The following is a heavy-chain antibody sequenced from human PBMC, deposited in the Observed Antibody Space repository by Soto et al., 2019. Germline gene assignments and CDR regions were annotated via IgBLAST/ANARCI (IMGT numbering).Heavy chain of an antibody. D-gene: IGHD6-19*01. CDR3: EGEREQWPGFAP. Sequence: ASVKASCKASGYTFTSYGISWVRQAPGQGLEWMGWISAYNGNTNYAQKLQGRVTMTTDTSTSTAYMELRSLRSDDTAVYSCEGEREQWPGFAPWGKGTLVPVSP. V-gene: IGHV1-18*01. CDR1: GYTFTSYG. CDR2: ISAYNGNT. J-gene: IGHJ5*02.